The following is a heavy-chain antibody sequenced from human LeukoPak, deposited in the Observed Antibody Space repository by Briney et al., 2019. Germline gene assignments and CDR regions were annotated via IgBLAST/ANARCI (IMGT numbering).Heavy chain of an antibody. Sequence: PGGSLRLSCAASGFTFSSYAMSWVRQAPGKGLEWVALISYDGSHKYYADSVKGRFTISRDNSKNSLYLQMNSLRAEDTAVYYCARGGGSYYEGAFDIWGQGTMVTVSS. CDR2: ISYDGSHK. CDR3: ARGGGSYYEGAFDI. V-gene: IGHV3-30*04. J-gene: IGHJ3*02. D-gene: IGHD1-26*01. CDR1: GFTFSSYA.